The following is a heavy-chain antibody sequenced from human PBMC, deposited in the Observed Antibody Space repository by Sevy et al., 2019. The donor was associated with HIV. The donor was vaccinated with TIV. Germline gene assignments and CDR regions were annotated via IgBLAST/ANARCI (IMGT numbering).Heavy chain of an antibody. CDR1: GYTFTGQY. V-gene: IGHV1-2*02. J-gene: IGHJ4*02. CDR3: AGDFRLRGYSYGSFDY. CDR2: INPKSGGS. Sequence: ASVKVSCKASGYTFTGQYIHWVRQAPGQGLEWMGWINPKSGGSNYAQEFQGRVTMTRDTSISTAYMELSGLTSDDTAVYYCAGDFRLRGYSYGSFDYWGQGTLVTVSS. D-gene: IGHD5-12*01.